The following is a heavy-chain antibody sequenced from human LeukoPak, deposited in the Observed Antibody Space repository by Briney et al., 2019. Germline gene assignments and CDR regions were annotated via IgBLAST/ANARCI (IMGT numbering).Heavy chain of an antibody. Sequence: SETLSLTCTVSGGPISSGGYYWSWIRQHPGKGLEWIGYIYYSGSTNYNPSLKSRVTISVDTSKNQSSLKLRSVTAADTAVYYCARVGTGLGDFDLWGRGTLVTVSS. CDR1: GGPISSGGYY. V-gene: IGHV4-31*03. J-gene: IGHJ2*01. CDR2: IYYSGST. D-gene: IGHD7-27*01. CDR3: ARVGTGLGDFDL.